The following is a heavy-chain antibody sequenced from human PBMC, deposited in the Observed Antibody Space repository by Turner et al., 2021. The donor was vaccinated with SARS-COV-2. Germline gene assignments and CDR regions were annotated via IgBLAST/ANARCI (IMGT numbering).Heavy chain of an antibody. CDR1: GFSFSSHA. CDR2: ISGSGGST. D-gene: IGHD3-3*01. J-gene: IGHJ4*02. CDR3: AKDRIFRGWPDYFDY. Sequence: EVQLLESGGGLVQPGGSLRLRSAASGFSFSSHAMSWVRPAPGKGMEWFSAISGSGGSTYYADSVKGRFTISRDNSKNTLYLQMNSLRAEDTAVYYCAKDRIFRGWPDYFDYWGQGTLVTVSS. V-gene: IGHV3-23*01.